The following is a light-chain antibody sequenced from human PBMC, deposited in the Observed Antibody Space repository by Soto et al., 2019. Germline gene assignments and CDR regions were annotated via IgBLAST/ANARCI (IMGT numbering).Light chain of an antibody. J-gene: IGKJ1*01. CDR3: QQRSNWPPVT. CDR2: AAS. CDR1: QSVSSYY. V-gene: IGKV3D-20*02. Sequence: IVLTQCRATLYWSPGERAILSCRASQSVSSYYLAWYQQKPGQAPRLLIYAASSRATGIPDRFSGGGSGTDFTLTISSLEPEDVAVYYCQQRSNWPPVTFGQGTKVDI.